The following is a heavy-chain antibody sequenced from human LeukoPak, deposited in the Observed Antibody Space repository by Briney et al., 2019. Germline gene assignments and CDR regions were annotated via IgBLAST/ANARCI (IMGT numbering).Heavy chain of an antibody. V-gene: IGHV3-74*01. CDR2: LNSDGSST. CDR1: GFTFSSYW. J-gene: IGHJ4*02. D-gene: IGHD5-24*01. CDR3: ARERWLQYGIFDY. Sequence: GGSLRLSCAASGFTFSSYWMHWVRQAPGKGLVWVSRLNSDGSSTVYADSVKGRFTISRDNAENKLYLQMNSLRADDTAVYYCARERWLQYGIFDYWGQGTLVTVSS.